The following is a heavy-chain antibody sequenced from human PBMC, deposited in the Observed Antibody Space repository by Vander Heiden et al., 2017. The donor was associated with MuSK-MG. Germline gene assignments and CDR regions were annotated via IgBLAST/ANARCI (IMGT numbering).Heavy chain of an antibody. Sequence: GAEVKKPGASVKVSCKASGYTFTSYGISWVRQAPGQGLEWMGWISAYNGNTNYAQKLQGRVTMTTDTSTSTAYMELRSLRAAETAVYYCARDSLELGKYYYYYGMDVWGQGTTVTVSS. D-gene: IGHD7-27*01. J-gene: IGHJ6*02. CDR2: ISAYNGNT. V-gene: IGHV1-18*01. CDR1: GYTFTSYG. CDR3: ARDSLELGKYYYYYGMDV.